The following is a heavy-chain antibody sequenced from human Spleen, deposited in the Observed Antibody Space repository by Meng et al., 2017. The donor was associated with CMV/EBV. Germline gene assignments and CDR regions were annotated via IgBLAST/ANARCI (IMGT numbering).Heavy chain of an antibody. CDR2: MNPNSGNT. D-gene: IGHD2-2*01. Sequence: ASVKVSCKASGYTFTSYDINWVRQATGQGLEWMGWMNPNSGNTGYAQKFQGRVTMTRDTSISTAYMELSRLRSDDTAVYYCARDPDIVVVPAASDYWGQGTLVTVSS. CDR3: ARDPDIVVVPAASDY. CDR1: GYTFTSYD. V-gene: IGHV1-8*02. J-gene: IGHJ4*02.